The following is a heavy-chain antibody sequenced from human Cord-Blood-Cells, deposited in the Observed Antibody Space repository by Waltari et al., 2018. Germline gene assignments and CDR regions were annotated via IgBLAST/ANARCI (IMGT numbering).Heavy chain of an antibody. V-gene: IGHV1-69*01. CDR3: ASSRRTGYSSGWYDY. CDR2: IIPIFGTA. Sequence: QVPLVQSGAEVQKPRSSEKVYRHASGSTFSSSPTSWVRQAPGQGLEWIGGIIPIFGTANYAQKFQGRVTITADESTSTAYMELSSLRSEDTAVYYCASSRRTGYSSGWYDYWGQGTLVTVSS. J-gene: IGHJ4*02. D-gene: IGHD6-19*01. CDR1: GSTFSSSP.